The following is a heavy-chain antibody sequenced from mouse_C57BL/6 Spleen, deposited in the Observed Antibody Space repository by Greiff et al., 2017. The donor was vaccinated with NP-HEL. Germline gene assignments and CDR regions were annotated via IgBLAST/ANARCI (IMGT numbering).Heavy chain of an antibody. V-gene: IGHV5-12*01. D-gene: IGHD3-3*01. CDR3: ARWLGGYAMDY. Sequence: EVQLVESGGGLVQPGGSLKLSCAASGFTFSDYYMYWVRQTPEKRLEWVAYISNGGGSTYYPDTVKGRFTISRDNAKNTLYLQMSRLKSEDTAMYYCARWLGGYAMDYWGQGTSVTVSS. CDR1: GFTFSDYY. J-gene: IGHJ4*01. CDR2: ISNGGGST.